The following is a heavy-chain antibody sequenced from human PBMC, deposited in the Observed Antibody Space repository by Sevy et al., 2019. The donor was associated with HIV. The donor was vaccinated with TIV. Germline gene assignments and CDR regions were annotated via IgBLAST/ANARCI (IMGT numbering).Heavy chain of an antibody. CDR2: MYDSGSS. CDR3: ARGGALTYYDTSGFQNYFDS. Sequence: TLSLTCTVSGGSISGHYWGWIRQSPGKGLEWIAYMYDSGSSNYNTSLRSRVTISVDTSKNQISLRLSSVTAADTAVYYCARGGALTYYDTSGFQNYFDSWGPGNLVTVSS. D-gene: IGHD3-22*01. CDR1: GGSISGHY. J-gene: IGHJ4*02. V-gene: IGHV4-59*11.